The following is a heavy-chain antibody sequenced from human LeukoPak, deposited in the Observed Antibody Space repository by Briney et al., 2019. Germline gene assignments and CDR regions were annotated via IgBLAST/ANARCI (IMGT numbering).Heavy chain of an antibody. V-gene: IGHV4-59*12. CDR2: IYYSGST. CDR3: AREGLGDYVWGSYRHNWFDP. CDR1: GFSFSSYD. Sequence: GSLRLSCAASGFSFSSYDMHWIRQPPGKGLEWIGYIYYSGSTDYNPSLKSRVTISVDTSKNQFSLKLSSVTAADTVVYYCAREGLGDYVWGSYRHNWFDPWGQGTLVTVSS. D-gene: IGHD3-16*02. J-gene: IGHJ5*02.